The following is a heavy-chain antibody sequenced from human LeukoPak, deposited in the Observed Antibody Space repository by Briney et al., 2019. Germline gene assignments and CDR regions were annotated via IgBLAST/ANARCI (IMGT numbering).Heavy chain of an antibody. D-gene: IGHD1-1*01. V-gene: IGHV3-7*01. CDR2: INQSGSIK. CDR3: EVTTRSYPFDY. Sequence: GGSLRLSCAASGFTFSSYSMSWVRQAPGKGLEWVANINQSGSIKYYVDSVKGRFTISRDNAKNSLYLQMNSLRAEDTAVYYCEVTTRSYPFDYWGQGNLVTVSS. CDR1: GFTFSSYS. J-gene: IGHJ4*02.